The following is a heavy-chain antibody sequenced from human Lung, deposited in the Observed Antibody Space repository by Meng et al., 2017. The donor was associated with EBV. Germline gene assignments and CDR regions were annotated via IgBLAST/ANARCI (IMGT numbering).Heavy chain of an antibody. CDR3: ARGRRNEPLFDF. Sequence: QVQFVQSGAGVKKPGTSVRVAGKTSGDSFSTQTFSWVRQAPGQGLEWMGGLIAVFDKTKAAPRFQDRVTFTADESTSTAYMELSSLTFDDTAVYFCARGRRNEPLFDFWGQGTLVTVSS. CDR1: GDSFSTQT. J-gene: IGHJ4*02. CDR2: LIAVFDKT. V-gene: IGHV1-69*13. D-gene: IGHD1-14*01.